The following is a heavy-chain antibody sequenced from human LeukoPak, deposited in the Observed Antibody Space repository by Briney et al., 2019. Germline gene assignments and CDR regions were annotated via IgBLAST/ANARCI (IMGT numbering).Heavy chain of an antibody. CDR1: GXTFSTYA. D-gene: IGHD5-12*01. CDR3: AKTSRTNSAYDSPFDY. J-gene: IGHJ4*02. CDR2: VRGSGTDT. V-gene: IGHV3-23*01. Sequence: PGGSLRLSCAASGXTFSTYAVSWVRQAPGKGLEWVSAVRGSGTDTYYADSVKGRFTISRDNSKNTLYLQLNSLRAEGTAIYYCAKTSRTNSAYDSPFDYWGQGTLVTVSS.